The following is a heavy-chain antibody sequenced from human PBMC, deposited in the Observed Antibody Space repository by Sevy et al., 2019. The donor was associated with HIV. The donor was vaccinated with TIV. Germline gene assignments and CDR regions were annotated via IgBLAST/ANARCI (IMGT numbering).Heavy chain of an antibody. J-gene: IGHJ4*02. CDR1: GFTFADYA. CDR2: IRSKAYGGTT. D-gene: IGHD6-13*01. V-gene: IGHV3-49*03. Sequence: GSLRLSCTGSGFTFADYAMSWFRQAPGKGLEWVGLIRSKAYGGTTEYAASVKGRFTISRDDSKSIAHLQMNSLKSEDTAVYYCSSVEYSSSWHESPYFDYWGQGTLVTVSS. CDR3: SSVEYSSSWHESPYFDY.